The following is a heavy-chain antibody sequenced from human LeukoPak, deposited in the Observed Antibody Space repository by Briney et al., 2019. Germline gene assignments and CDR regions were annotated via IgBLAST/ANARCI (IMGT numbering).Heavy chain of an antibody. CDR3: ARGRRYDFWSGYPGNAFDI. J-gene: IGHJ3*02. V-gene: IGHV3-7*01. CDR2: IKQDGSEK. D-gene: IGHD3-3*01. CDR1: RFTFSSYW. Sequence: GGSLRLSCAASRFTFSSYWMSWVRQAPGKGLEWVANIKQDGSEKYYVDSVKGRFTISRDNAKNSLYLQMNSLRAEDTAVYYCARGRRYDFWSGYPGNAFDIWGQGTMVTVSS.